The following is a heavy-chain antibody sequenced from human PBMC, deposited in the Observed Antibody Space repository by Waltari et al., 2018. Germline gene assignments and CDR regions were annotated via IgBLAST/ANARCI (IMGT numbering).Heavy chain of an antibody. Sequence: QVQLQQWGAGLLKPSETLSLTCAVYGGSFSGYYWSWFRQPPGKGLEWIGEINHSGSTNYNPSLKSRVTISVDTSKNQFSLKLSSVTAADTAVYYCARGRRGLVVVVAAAYYFDYWGQGTLVTVSS. D-gene: IGHD2-15*01. CDR3: ARGRRGLVVVVAAAYYFDY. CDR1: GGSFSGYY. CDR2: INHSGST. V-gene: IGHV4-34*01. J-gene: IGHJ4*02.